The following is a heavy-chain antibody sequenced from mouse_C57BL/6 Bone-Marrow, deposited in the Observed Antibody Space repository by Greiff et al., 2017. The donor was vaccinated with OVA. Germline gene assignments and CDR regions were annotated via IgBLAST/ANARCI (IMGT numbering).Heavy chain of an antibody. CDR1: GFNIHADY. V-gene: IGHV14-4*01. CDR3: TTTTSYFDV. CDR2: LAPENGDP. Sequence: VQLQQSGAELVRPGASVKLSCTASGFNIHADYMHWVTQRPEQGLEWIGCLAPENGDPESASKFQGTATITADTSSNTAYLQLSSLTSEDTAVYDCTTTTSYFDVWGTGTTVTVSS. J-gene: IGHJ1*03.